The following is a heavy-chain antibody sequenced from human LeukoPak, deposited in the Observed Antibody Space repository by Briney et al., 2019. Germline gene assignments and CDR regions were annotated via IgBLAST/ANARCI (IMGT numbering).Heavy chain of an antibody. V-gene: IGHV4-34*01. CDR1: GGSFSGYY. CDR2: INHSGST. Sequence: SETLSLTCAVCGGSFSGYYWSWIRQPPGKGLEWIGEINHSGSTNYNPSLKSRVTISVDTSKNQFSLKLSSVTAADTAVYYCARDLRRVSVYYYYYGMDVWGQGTTVTVSS. CDR3: ARDLRRVSVYYYYYGMDV. J-gene: IGHJ6*02.